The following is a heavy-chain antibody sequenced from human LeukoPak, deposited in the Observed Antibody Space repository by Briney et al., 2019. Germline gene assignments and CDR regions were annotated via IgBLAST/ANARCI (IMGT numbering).Heavy chain of an antibody. J-gene: IGHJ6*03. CDR3: ARNGERYFGYYYMDV. D-gene: IGHD3-9*01. Sequence: PGGSLRLSCAASGFTFSSYAMHWVRQAPGKGLEWVAVISYDGSNKYYADSVKGRFTISRDNSKNTLYLQMNSLRAEDTAVYYCARNGERYFGYYYMDVWGKGTTVTISS. V-gene: IGHV3-30*04. CDR1: GFTFSSYA. CDR2: ISYDGSNK.